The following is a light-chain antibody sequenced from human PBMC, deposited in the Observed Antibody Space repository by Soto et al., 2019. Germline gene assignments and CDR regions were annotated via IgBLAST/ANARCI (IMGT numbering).Light chain of an antibody. Sequence: QSASVSGSPGQSITIPCTGSSSDVGGYNYVSWYQQHPGKAPKLMIYDVNNRPSGVSNRFSGSKSGNTASLTISGLQAEDEADYYCSSYTTSTILGYVFGTGTKLTVL. CDR1: SSDVGGYNY. V-gene: IGLV2-14*01. CDR3: SSYTTSTILGYV. CDR2: DVN. J-gene: IGLJ1*01.